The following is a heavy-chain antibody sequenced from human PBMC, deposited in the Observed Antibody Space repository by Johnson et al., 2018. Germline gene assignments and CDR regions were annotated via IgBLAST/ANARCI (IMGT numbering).Heavy chain of an antibody. Sequence: QVQLVESGGGVVQPGRSLRLSCAASGFTFSSYGMHWVRQAPGKGLEWVAVISYDGSNKYYADSVKGRFTISRDNSKNTLYLQMNSLRAEDTAVDYCAKDLHIVVVTATYAFDIGGQGTMVTVSS. J-gene: IGHJ3*02. CDR3: AKDLHIVVVTATYAFDI. D-gene: IGHD2-21*02. CDR1: GFTFSSYG. CDR2: ISYDGSNK. V-gene: IGHV3-30*18.